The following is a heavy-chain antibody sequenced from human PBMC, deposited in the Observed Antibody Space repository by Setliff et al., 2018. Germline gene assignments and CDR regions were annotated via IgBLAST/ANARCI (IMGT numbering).Heavy chain of an antibody. D-gene: IGHD3-9*01. CDR3: AGTPARGTTWLSPFDY. Sequence: SETLSLTCTVSGASIGSGSHYWSWIRQPAGRGLEWIGRIYTSGTTNYSPSLKSRVSISSDTSKNVISLKLNSVTAADTALYSCAGTPARGTTWLSPFDYWGQGIQVTVSS. CDR1: GASIGSGSHY. J-gene: IGHJ4*02. V-gene: IGHV4-61*02. CDR2: IYTSGTT.